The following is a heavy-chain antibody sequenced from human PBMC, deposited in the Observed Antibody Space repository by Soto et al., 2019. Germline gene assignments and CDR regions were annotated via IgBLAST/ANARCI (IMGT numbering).Heavy chain of an antibody. V-gene: IGHV4-30-2*01. D-gene: IGHD5-18*01. J-gene: IGHJ4*02. CDR1: GGSISSGGYS. Sequence: QLQLQESGSGLVKPSQTLSLTCAVSGGSISSGGYSWSWIRQPPGKGLEWIGYIYHSGGTYYNPSLKSRVTRSVDRSKNQFSLKLSSVTAADTAVYYCATGGYSYGYFDYWGQGTLVTVSS. CDR2: IYHSGGT. CDR3: ATGGYSYGYFDY.